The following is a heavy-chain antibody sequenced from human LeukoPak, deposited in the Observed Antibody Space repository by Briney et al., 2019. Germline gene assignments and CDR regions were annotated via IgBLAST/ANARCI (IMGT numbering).Heavy chain of an antibody. Sequence: PSETLSLTCAVYGESFSGYYWTWIRQPPGKGLEWIGEIKHTGSTNYNPSLKSRVTISADTSKNQFSLKLSSVTAADTDVYYCARRYCSSSSCSTVDYWGQGTLVTVSS. D-gene: IGHD2-2*01. J-gene: IGHJ4*02. CDR2: IKHTGST. CDR1: GESFSGYY. CDR3: ARRYCSSSSCSTVDY. V-gene: IGHV4-34*01.